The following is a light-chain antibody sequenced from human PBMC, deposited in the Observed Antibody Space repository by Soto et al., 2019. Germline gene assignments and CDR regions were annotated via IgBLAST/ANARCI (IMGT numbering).Light chain of an antibody. CDR3: SLYTSENTYV. CDR1: STDFVSYNR. Sequence: QSALTQPPSVSGSPGRSVTISCTGTSTDFVSYNRVSWYQQPPGTAPKLIIYEASNRPSGVPDRFSGSKSGNTASLTISGLQAADEADYYCSLYTSENTYVFGTGTKV. CDR2: EAS. J-gene: IGLJ1*01. V-gene: IGLV2-18*01.